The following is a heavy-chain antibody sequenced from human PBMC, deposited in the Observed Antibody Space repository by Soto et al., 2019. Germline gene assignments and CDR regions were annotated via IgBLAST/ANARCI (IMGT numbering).Heavy chain of an antibody. CDR1: GFTFSSYW. Sequence: EVQLVESGGGLVQPGGSLRLSCAASGFTFSSYWMHWVRQAPGKGLVWVSGINSDGSSTTYADSVKGRFTISRDNAKNTLYLQMNSLRAEDTAVYYCVRVPTGGYAFSLDDYWGQGTLVTVSS. CDR3: VRVPTGGYAFSLDDY. CDR2: INSDGSST. V-gene: IGHV3-74*01. J-gene: IGHJ4*02. D-gene: IGHD5-12*01.